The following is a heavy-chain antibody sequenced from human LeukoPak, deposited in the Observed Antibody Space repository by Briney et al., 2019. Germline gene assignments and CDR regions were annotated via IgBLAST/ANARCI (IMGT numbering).Heavy chain of an antibody. V-gene: IGHV4-61*02. D-gene: IGHD6-6*01. CDR2: IYTSGST. CDR3: ARARQLTGGADY. J-gene: IGHJ4*02. CDR1: GGSISSGSYY. Sequence: PSETLSLTCTVSGGSISSGSYYWSWIRQPAGKGLEWIGRIYTSGSTNYNPSLKSRVTISLDTSKNQFSLKLTSVTAADTAVYYCARARQLTGGADYWGQGTLVTVSS.